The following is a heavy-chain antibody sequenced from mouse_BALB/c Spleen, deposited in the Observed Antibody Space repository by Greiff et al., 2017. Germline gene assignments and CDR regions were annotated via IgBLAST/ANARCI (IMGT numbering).Heavy chain of an antibody. D-gene: IGHD2-4*01. CDR2: IWAGGST. V-gene: IGHV2-9*02. Sequence: QVQLKQSGPGLVAPSQSLSITCTVSGFSLTSYGVHWVRQPPGKGLEWLGVIWAGGSTNYNSALMSRLSISKDNSKSQVFLKMNSLQTDDTAMYYCARDRYYDYDWFAYWGQGTLVTVSA. CDR3: ARDRYYDYDWFAY. CDR1: GFSLTSYG. J-gene: IGHJ3*01.